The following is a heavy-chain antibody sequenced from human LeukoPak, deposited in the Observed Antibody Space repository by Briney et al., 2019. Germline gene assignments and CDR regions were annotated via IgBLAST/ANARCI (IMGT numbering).Heavy chain of an antibody. J-gene: IGHJ4*02. V-gene: IGHV1-69*04. D-gene: IGHD6-6*01. CDR3: ARGVWDLSIAARLEDY. CDR1: GGTFSSCA. CDR2: IIPILGIA. Sequence: ASVKVSCKASGGTFSSCAISWVRQAPGQGLEWMGRIIPILGIANYAQKFQGRVTITADKSTSTAYMELSSLRSEDTAVYYCARGVWDLSIAARLEDYWGQGTLVTVSS.